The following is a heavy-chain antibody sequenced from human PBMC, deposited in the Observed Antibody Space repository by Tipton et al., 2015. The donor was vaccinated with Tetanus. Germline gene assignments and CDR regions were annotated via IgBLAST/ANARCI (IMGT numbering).Heavy chain of an antibody. V-gene: IGHV3-23*01. Sequence: SLRLSCAASGFTFSLFAMSWVRQAPGKGLEWVSTISGSGDRTYYADSVKGRFTISRDNSKNTLYLQMNSLRAEDTAVYYCARPVSWSGYEDDWFDPWGQGTLVTVSS. CDR2: ISGSGDRT. CDR3: ARPVSWSGYEDDWFDP. J-gene: IGHJ5*02. CDR1: GFTFSLFA. D-gene: IGHD5-12*01.